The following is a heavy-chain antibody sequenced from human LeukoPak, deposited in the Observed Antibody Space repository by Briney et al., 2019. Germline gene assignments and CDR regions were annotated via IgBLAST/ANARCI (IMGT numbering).Heavy chain of an antibody. CDR2: IYNSGST. Sequence: PSETLSLTCTVSGGSISSYYWSWIRQPPGKGLECIGYIYNSGSTNYNPSLKSRVSISVDTSKNQFSLKLSSVTAADTAVYYCARSAIDAFDIWGQGPMVTVSS. V-gene: IGHV4-59*08. D-gene: IGHD6-25*01. CDR1: GGSISSYY. CDR3: ARSAIDAFDI. J-gene: IGHJ3*02.